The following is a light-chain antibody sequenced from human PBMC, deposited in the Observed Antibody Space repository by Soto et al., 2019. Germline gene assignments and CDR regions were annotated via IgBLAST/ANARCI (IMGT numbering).Light chain of an antibody. CDR1: QRVSSY. Sequence: EIVLTQSPGTLSLSPVERATLSCRASQRVSSYLAWYQQRPGQAPRLLIYDGSSRATGIPARFSGSGFGTDFTLTISRLEPEDFAVYYCQQYGSSPRTFGQGTKV. J-gene: IGKJ1*01. V-gene: IGKV3-20*01. CDR2: DGS. CDR3: QQYGSSPRT.